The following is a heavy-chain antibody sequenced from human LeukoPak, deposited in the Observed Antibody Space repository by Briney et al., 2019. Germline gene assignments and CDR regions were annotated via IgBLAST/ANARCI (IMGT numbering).Heavy chain of an antibody. V-gene: IGHV1-18*01. J-gene: IGHJ4*02. CDR1: GYTFNSYG. Sequence: ASVKVSCKASGYTFNSYGISWVRQAPGQGLEWMGWISGYNGNTNHAQKLQGRITMTTDTSTSTAYMELRSLRSDDTAVYFCARVYSGSYYDYDYWGQGTLVTVSS. CDR3: ARVYSGSYYDYDY. CDR2: ISGYNGNT. D-gene: IGHD1-26*01.